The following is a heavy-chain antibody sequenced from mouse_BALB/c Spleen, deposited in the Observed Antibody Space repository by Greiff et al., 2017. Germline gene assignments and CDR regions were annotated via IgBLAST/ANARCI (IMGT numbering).Heavy chain of an antibody. V-gene: IGHV3-2*02. CDR2: ISYSGST. CDR3: ARDWD. D-gene: IGHD4-1*01. J-gene: IGHJ3*01. CDR1: GYSITSDYA. Sequence: EVQLQQSGPGLVKPSQSLSLTCTVTGYSITSDYAWNWIRQFPGNKLEWMGYISYSGSTSYNPSLKSRISITRDTSKNQFFLQLNSVTTEDTATYYCARDWDWGQGTLVTVSA.